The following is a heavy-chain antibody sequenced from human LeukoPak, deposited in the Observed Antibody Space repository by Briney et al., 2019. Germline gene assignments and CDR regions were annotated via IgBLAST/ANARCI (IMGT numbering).Heavy chain of an antibody. Sequence: GGSLRLSCAASGFTFSSYWMSWVRQAPGKGLEWVANIQQDGSMKYYVDSVKGRFTISRDNAKNSLYLQMNSLRAEDTAVYYCARESPLELSDYVWGSYRPYFDYWGQGTLVTVSS. CDR1: GFTFSSYW. CDR3: ARESPLELSDYVWGSYRPYFDY. V-gene: IGHV3-7*01. J-gene: IGHJ4*02. CDR2: IQQDGSMK. D-gene: IGHD3-16*02.